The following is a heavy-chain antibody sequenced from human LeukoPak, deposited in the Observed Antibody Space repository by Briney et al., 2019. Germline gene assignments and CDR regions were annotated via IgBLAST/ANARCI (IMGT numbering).Heavy chain of an antibody. V-gene: IGHV4-39*07. CDR1: GGSISSSSYY. Sequence: PSETLSLTCTVSGGSISSSSYYWGWIRQPPGKGLEWIGSIYYSGSTYYNPSLKSRVTISVDTSKNQFSLKLSSVTAADTAVYYCATVSGYEYYYYYYYMDVWGKGTTVTVSS. CDR2: IYYSGST. J-gene: IGHJ6*03. D-gene: IGHD5-12*01. CDR3: ATVSGYEYYYYYYYMDV.